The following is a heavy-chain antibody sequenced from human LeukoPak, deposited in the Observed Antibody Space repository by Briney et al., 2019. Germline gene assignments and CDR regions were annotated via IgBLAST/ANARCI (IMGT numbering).Heavy chain of an antibody. CDR1: GGSISSSSYY. CDR3: ARHLDYYGSGSYLGF. V-gene: IGHV4-39*01. CDR2: IYYTGST. D-gene: IGHD3-10*01. J-gene: IGHJ4*02. Sequence: SETLSLTYSVSGGSISSSSYYWGWIRQPPGKGLEWIGSIYYTGSTYYNPSLKSRVTISIDTSKNQFSLKLSSVTAADTAVYYCARHLDYYGSGSYLGFWGQGTPVTVSS.